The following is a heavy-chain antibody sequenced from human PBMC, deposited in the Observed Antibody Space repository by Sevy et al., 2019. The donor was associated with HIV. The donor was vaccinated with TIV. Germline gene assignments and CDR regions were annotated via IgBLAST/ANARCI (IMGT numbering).Heavy chain of an antibody. CDR1: GYTFTGYY. J-gene: IGHJ4*02. D-gene: IGHD3-10*02. Sequence: ASVKVSCKASGYTFTGYYMHWVRQAPGQGLEWMGWINPNSGGTNYAQKFQGRVTMTRDTSISTAYMELSRLRSDDTAVYYCARDPHDYVWGVIMLDYWGQGTLVTVSS. CDR2: INPNSGGT. V-gene: IGHV1-2*02. CDR3: ARDPHDYVWGVIMLDY.